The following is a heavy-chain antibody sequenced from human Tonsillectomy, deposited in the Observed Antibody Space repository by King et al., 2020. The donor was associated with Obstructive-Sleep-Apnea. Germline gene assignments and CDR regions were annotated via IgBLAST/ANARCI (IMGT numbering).Heavy chain of an antibody. CDR1: RFSFSQYS. V-gene: IGHV3-48*04. CDR2: IAPWSDT. Sequence: VQLVESGGGLVQPGGSLRLSCAASRFSFSQYSLNWVRQAPGKGLEWISYIAPWSDTYYSDSLKGRFTISRDNAKNSVYLHMNDLRAEDTAVYYCARDSSWVFDFWGQGTLVTVSS. CDR3: ARDSSWVFDF. D-gene: IGHD3-16*01. J-gene: IGHJ4*02.